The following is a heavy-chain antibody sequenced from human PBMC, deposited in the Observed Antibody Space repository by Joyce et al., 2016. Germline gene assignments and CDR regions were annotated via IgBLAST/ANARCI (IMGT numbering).Heavy chain of an antibody. CDR3: ARGRGSGFSELGY. D-gene: IGHD5-12*01. Sequence: EVQLLESGGGLAQPGGSLRLSCAVSGFTFKTYNRNWVRQAPGKGLEWVSGSSGGGGNTHHADAVKGRFTIYRDNSKNILLLVMNSLRMEDTAVYYCARGRGSGFSELGYWGQGTLVTVSS. V-gene: IGHV3-23*01. CDR1: GFTFKTYN. CDR2: SSGGGGNT. J-gene: IGHJ4*02.